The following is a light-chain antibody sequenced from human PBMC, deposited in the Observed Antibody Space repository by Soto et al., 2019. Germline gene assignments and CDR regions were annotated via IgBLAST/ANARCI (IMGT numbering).Light chain of an antibody. J-gene: IGLJ2*01. CDR2: KNN. V-gene: IGLV1-47*01. Sequence: QSVLTQPPSASGTPGQRVFISCSGSSSNIGTNYVSWYQQFPGTAPKLLIFKNNQRPSGVPDRFSGSKSGTSASLAISGLRSEDESQYYCAVWDDTLSGPVFGGGTKVTVL. CDR1: SSNIGTNY. CDR3: AVWDDTLSGPV.